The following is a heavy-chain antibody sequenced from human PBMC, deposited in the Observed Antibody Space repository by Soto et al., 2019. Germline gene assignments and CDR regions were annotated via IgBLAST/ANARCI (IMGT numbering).Heavy chain of an antibody. Sequence: GGSLRLSCAASGFTFSDYYMSWIRQAPGKGLEWVSYISSSSSYTNYADSVKGRFTISRDNAKNSLYLQMNSLRAEDTAVYYCARARRNFWSGYPRAYFAYWGQGTLVTVSS. CDR2: ISSSSSYT. CDR3: ARARRNFWSGYPRAYFAY. J-gene: IGHJ4*02. D-gene: IGHD3-3*01. CDR1: GFTFSDYY. V-gene: IGHV3-11*06.